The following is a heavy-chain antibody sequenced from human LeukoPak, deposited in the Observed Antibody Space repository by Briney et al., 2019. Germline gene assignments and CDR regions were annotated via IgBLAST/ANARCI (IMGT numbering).Heavy chain of an antibody. Sequence: GESLKISCKGSGYSFTSYWIGWVRQMPGKGLEWMGIIYPGDSDTRYSPSFQGQVTISADKSISTAYLQWSSLKASDTAMYYCARPHRQYDILTGYYFDYWGQGTLVTVSS. V-gene: IGHV5-51*01. CDR3: ARPHRQYDILTGYYFDY. J-gene: IGHJ4*02. D-gene: IGHD3-9*01. CDR1: GYSFTSYW. CDR2: IYPGDSDT.